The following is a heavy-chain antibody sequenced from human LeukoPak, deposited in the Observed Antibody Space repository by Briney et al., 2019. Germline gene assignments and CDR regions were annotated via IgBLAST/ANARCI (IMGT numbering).Heavy chain of an antibody. J-gene: IGHJ5*02. CDR1: GGTFSSYA. Sequence: SVKVSCKASGGTFSSYAISWVRQAPGQGLEWMGRIIPILGIANYAQKFQGRVTITADKSTSTAYMELSSLRSEDTAVYYCARRWNGDWFDPWGQGTLVTVSS. CDR2: IIPILGIA. CDR3: ARRWNGDWFDP. V-gene: IGHV1-69*04. D-gene: IGHD1-1*01.